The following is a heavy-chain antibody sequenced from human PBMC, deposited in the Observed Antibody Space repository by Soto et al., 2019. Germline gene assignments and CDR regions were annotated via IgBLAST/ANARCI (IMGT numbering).Heavy chain of an antibody. CDR1: GFTFSSYS. Sequence: EVQLVESGGGLVKPGGSLRLSCAASGFTFSSYSMNWVRQAPGKGLEWVSSISSSGSYIYYADSVKGQFTISRDNAKNSLYLQMNSLRAEDTAVYYCARDRDYDSSGYYNPRSGMDVWGKGTTVTVSS. CDR2: ISSSGSYI. V-gene: IGHV3-21*01. J-gene: IGHJ6*04. D-gene: IGHD3-22*01. CDR3: ARDRDYDSSGYYNPRSGMDV.